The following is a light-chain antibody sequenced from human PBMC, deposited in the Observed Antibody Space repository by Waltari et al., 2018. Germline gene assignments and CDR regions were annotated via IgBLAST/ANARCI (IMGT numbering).Light chain of an antibody. Sequence: QSALTQPRSVSGSPGQSVTISCPGTRSDIVPSNYVSCYQQHPGKAPKLMIYDVSKRPSGVPDRFSGSKSGNTASLTISGLQPEDEADYYCCSYAGTWVFGGGTKLTVV. CDR3: CSYAGTWV. V-gene: IGLV2-11*01. CDR1: RSDIVPSNY. J-gene: IGLJ3*02. CDR2: DVS.